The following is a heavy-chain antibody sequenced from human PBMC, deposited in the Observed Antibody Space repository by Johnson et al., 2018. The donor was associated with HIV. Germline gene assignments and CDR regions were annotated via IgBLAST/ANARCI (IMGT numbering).Heavy chain of an antibody. CDR1: GFTFSSYA. J-gene: IGHJ3*02. CDR2: ISYDGSNK. CDR3: AKHSSGYRDAFDI. D-gene: IGHD3-22*01. Sequence: VQLVESGGGVVQPGTSLRLSCAASGFTFSSYAMHWVRQAPGKGLEWVAVISYDGSNKYYADSVKGRFTISRDNSKNTLYLQMNSLRAEDTAVYYCAKHSSGYRDAFDIWGQGTMVTVSS. V-gene: IGHV3-30-3*02.